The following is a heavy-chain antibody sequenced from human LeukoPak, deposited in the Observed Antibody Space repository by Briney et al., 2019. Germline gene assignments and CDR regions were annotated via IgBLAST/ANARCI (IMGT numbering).Heavy chain of an antibody. Sequence: SVKVSRKASGGTFSSYAISWVRQAPGQGLEWMGRIIPIFGTANYAQKFQGRVTITTDESTSTAYMELSSLRSEDTAVYYCARDRYYYDSSGYPAGEGYAFDIWGQGTMVTVSS. CDR1: GGTFSSYA. CDR2: IIPIFGTA. CDR3: ARDRYYYDSSGYPAGEGYAFDI. J-gene: IGHJ3*02. D-gene: IGHD3-22*01. V-gene: IGHV1-69*05.